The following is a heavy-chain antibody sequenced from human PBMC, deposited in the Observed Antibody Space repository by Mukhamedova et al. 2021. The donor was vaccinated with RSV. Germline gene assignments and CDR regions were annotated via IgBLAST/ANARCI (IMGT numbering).Heavy chain of an antibody. CDR3: TTRLRAFGGIIVSREVY. Sequence: KTDGGTTDYAAPVKGRFTISRDDSKTTLYLQMNSLKIEDTAVYYCTTRLRAFGGIIVSREVYWGQGTLVTVSS. J-gene: IGHJ4*02. V-gene: IGHV3-15*01. CDR2: KTDGGTT. D-gene: IGHD3-16*02.